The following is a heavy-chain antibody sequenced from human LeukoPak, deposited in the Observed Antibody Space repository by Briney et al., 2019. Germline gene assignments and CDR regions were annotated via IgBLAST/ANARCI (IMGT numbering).Heavy chain of an antibody. CDR2: INPSGGST. CDR3: ATYPRGAVVVVAATPL. J-gene: IGHJ4*02. V-gene: IGHV1-46*01. CDR1: GYTFTSYY. D-gene: IGHD2-15*01. Sequence: ASVKVSCKASGYTFTSYYMHWVRQAPGQGLEWMGIINPSGGSTSYAQKFQGRVTMTRDTSISTAYMELSRLRSDDTAVYYCATYPRGAVVVVAATPLWGQGTLVTVSS.